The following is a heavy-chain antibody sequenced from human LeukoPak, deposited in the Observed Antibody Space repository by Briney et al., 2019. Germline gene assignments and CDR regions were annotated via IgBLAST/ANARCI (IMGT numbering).Heavy chain of an antibody. CDR1: GFTFTSSA. V-gene: IGHV1-58*02. Sequence: SVKVSCKASGFTFTSSAMQWVRHARGQRLEWIGWIVVGSGNTNYAQKFQERVTITRDMSTSTAYMELSSLRSEDTAVYYCAAGPYYDSSGYYYQTRYYYYMDVWGKGTTVTVSS. CDR3: AAGPYYDSSGYYYQTRYYYYMDV. CDR2: IVVGSGNT. D-gene: IGHD3-22*01. J-gene: IGHJ6*03.